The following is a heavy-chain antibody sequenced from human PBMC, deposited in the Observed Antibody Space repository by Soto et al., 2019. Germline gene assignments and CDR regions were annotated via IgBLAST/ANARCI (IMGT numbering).Heavy chain of an antibody. Sequence: EVQLVESGGGLVKPGGSLRLSCAASGFTFSSYSMNWVRQAPGKGLEWVSSISSRSSYIYYADSVKGRFTISRDNATNSLYRQMTSLRAEDTAVYYCARIKGSGLDYWCQGTLVTVSS. CDR1: GFTFSSYS. V-gene: IGHV3-21*01. CDR3: ARIKGSGLDY. D-gene: IGHD6-19*01. CDR2: ISSRSSYI. J-gene: IGHJ4*02.